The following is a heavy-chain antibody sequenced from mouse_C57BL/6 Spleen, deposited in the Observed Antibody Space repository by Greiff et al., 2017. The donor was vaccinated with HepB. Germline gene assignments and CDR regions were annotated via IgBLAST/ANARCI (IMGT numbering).Heavy chain of an antibody. V-gene: IGHV1-19*01. J-gene: IGHJ2*01. CDR1: GYTFTDYY. D-gene: IGHD1-1*01. CDR3: ARCSTVVGEDYYFDY. CDR2: INPYNGGT. Sequence: EVQLQQSGPVLVKPGASVKMSCKASGYTFTDYYLNWVKQSHGKSLEWIGVINPYNGGTSYNQKFKGKATLTVDKSASTAYMGLNSLTSEDSAVYYCARCSTVVGEDYYFDYWGQGTTLTVSS.